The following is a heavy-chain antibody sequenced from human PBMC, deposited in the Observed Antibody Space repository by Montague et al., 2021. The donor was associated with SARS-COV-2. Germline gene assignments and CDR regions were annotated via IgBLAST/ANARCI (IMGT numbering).Heavy chain of an antibody. D-gene: IGHD5-12*01. CDR3: ARRGRKLLPVATTIGGFDI. CDR2: IYDSGST. Sequence: TLSLTCTVSGGSISSSNYYWDWIRQPPGKGLEWIGSIYDSGSTYYNPSLKSRVTISVDTSKNHFSLKLSPVTAADTAVYYCARRGRKLLPVATTIGGFDIWGQGTMVTVSS. J-gene: IGHJ3*02. V-gene: IGHV4-39*02. CDR1: GGSISSSNYY.